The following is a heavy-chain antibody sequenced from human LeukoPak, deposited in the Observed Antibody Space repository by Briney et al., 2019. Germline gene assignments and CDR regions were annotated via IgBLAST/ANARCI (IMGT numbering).Heavy chain of an antibody. J-gene: IGHJ4*02. CDR2: IRPYSGGT. CDR3: ARGRIQLWPPLDS. CDR1: GYTFTGYP. V-gene: IGHV1-2*02. D-gene: IGHD5-18*01. Sequence: ASVKVSCKASGYTFTGYPMHWVRQAPAQGLEWMGWIRPYSGGTNYAQRFQGRVTMTRDTSISTAFMELSTLRSDDTAVYYCARGRIQLWPPLDSWGQGTLVTVSS.